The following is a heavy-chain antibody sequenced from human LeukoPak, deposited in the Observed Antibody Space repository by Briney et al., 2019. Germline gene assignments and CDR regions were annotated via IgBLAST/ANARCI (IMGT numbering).Heavy chain of an antibody. V-gene: IGHV1-18*01. J-gene: IGHJ5*02. CDR2: ISAYNGNT. Sequence: ASVKVSCKASGYTFTSYGISWVRQAPGQGLEWMGWISAYNGNTIYAQKLQGRVTMTTDTSTSTAYMELRSLRSVDTAVYYCARDAPTWELLRSVWFDPWGQGTLVTVSS. CDR1: GYTFTSYG. D-gene: IGHD1-26*01. CDR3: ARDAPTWELLRSVWFDP.